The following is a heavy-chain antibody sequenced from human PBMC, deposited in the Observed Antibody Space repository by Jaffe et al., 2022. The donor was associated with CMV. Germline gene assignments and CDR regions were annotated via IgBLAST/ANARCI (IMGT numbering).Heavy chain of an antibody. D-gene: IGHD6-19*01. J-gene: IGHJ4*02. CDR3: ARVAGSGWQYYFDY. CDR1: GGSISSYY. CDR2: IYYSGST. V-gene: IGHV4-59*01. Sequence: QVQLQESGPGLVKPSETLSLTCTVSGGSISSYYWSWIRQPPGKGLEWIGYIYYSGSTNYNPSLKSRVTISVDTSKNQFSLKLSSVTAADTAVYYCARVAGSGWQYYFDYWGQGTLVTVSS.